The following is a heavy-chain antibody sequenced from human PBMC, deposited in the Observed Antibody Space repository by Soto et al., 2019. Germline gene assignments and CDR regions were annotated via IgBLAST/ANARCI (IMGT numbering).Heavy chain of an antibody. J-gene: IGHJ4*02. D-gene: IGHD1-1*01. Sequence: SETLSLTCAVYGGSFSGYYWSWIRQPPGKGLEWIGEINHSGSTNYNPSLKSRVTISVDTSKNQFSLKLSSVTAADTAVYYCARVERALWGTSDYWGQGTLVTVSS. CDR2: INHSGST. CDR3: ARVERALWGTSDY. CDR1: GGSFSGYY. V-gene: IGHV4-34*09.